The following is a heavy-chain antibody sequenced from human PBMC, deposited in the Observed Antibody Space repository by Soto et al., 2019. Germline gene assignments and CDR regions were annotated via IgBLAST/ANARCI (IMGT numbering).Heavy chain of an antibody. CDR3: ARGADYDSSGIRLNWFDP. J-gene: IGHJ5*02. Sequence: GGSLRLSCAASGFTFSYYWMHWVRQAPGKGLVWVSRIHSDGSSTTYADFVKGRFIISRDNARNTVDLQMNSVRVEDTAVYYCARGADYDSSGIRLNWFDPWGQGTLVTVSS. CDR2: IHSDGSST. D-gene: IGHD3-22*01. V-gene: IGHV3-74*01. CDR1: GFTFSYYW.